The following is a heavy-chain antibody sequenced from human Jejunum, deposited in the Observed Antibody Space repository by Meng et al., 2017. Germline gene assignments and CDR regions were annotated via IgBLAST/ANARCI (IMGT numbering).Heavy chain of an antibody. CDR2: IKVDGSET. J-gene: IGHJ5*01. CDR1: GFTFSRYW. V-gene: IGHV3-7*01. CDR3: VRDIGGRHSGYGDS. D-gene: IGHD5-12*01. Sequence: GESLKISCAASGFTFSRYWMSWVRQAPGKGLKWVANIKVDGSETYYVESVKGRFTISRDNAKNSLYLLMNSLRVDDTAVYYCVRDIGGRHSGYGDSWGQGTLVTVSS.